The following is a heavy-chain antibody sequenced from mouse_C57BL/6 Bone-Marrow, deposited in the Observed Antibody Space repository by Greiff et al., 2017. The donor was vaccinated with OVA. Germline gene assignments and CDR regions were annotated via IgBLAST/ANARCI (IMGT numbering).Heavy chain of an antibody. CDR3: TTNYYGNYFDY. V-gene: IGHV14-4*01. D-gene: IGHD2-1*01. Sequence: EVHLVESGAELVRPGASVKLSCTASGFNIKDDYMHWVKQRPEQGLEWIGWIDPENGDTEYASKFQGKATITADTSSNTAYLQLSSLTSEDTAVYYCTTNYYGNYFDYWSQGTTLTVSS. J-gene: IGHJ2*01. CDR2: IDPENGDT. CDR1: GFNIKDDY.